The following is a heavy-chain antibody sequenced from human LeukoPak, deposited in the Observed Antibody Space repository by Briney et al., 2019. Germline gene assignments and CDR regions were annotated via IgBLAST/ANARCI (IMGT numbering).Heavy chain of an antibody. CDR2: ISAYNGNT. CDR3: ARSNDFWSGYLIPTTYYSYYYMDV. D-gene: IGHD3-3*01. J-gene: IGHJ6*03. Sequence: GASVKVSFKASGYTFTSYGISWVRQAPGQGLEWMGWISAYNGNTNYAQKLQGRVTMTTDTSTSTAYMELRSLRSDDTAVYYCARSNDFWSGYLIPTTYYSYYYMDVWGKGTTVTVSS. CDR1: GYTFTSYG. V-gene: IGHV1-18*01.